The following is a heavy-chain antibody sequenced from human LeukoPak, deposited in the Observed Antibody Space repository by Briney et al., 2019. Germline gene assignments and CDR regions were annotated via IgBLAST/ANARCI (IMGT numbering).Heavy chain of an antibody. CDR1: AFTFSGSA. CDR3: TSHRNHRDSYRSDFDS. J-gene: IGHJ4*02. V-gene: IGHV3-73*01. Sequence: GGSLKLSCAASAFTFSGSAMHWVRQASGKGLEWVGRIRTKASSYATAYAASVKGRFTISRDDSKNTAYLQMSSLKTEDTAGYYCTSHRNHRDSYRSDFDSWGRGTLVTVSS. D-gene: IGHD1-14*01. CDR2: IRTKASSYAT.